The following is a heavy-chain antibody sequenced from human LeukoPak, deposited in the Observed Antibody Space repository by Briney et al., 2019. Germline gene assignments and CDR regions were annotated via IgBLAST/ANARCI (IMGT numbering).Heavy chain of an antibody. CDR2: IYPGDSDT. CDR3: ARQYEGGPAY. Sequence: GESLKISCKASGYNFSTNWIGWVRQMPGKGLEWMGIIYPGDSDTRYSPSFQGQVTISADKSISTAYLQWSSLKASDSAIYYCARQYEGGPAYWGQGTLVTVSS. V-gene: IGHV5-51*01. CDR1: GYNFSTNW. J-gene: IGHJ4*02. D-gene: IGHD2-15*01.